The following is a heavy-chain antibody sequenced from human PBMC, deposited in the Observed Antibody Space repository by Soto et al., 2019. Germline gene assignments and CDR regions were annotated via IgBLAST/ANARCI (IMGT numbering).Heavy chain of an antibody. CDR2: ISSTSFTI. J-gene: IGHJ6*03. D-gene: IGHD4-17*01. CDR1: GFTFSSHS. Sequence: EVQVVESGGGLVQAGGSLRLSCEASGFTFSSHSMNWVRQAPGKGLEWLSYISSTSFTIHYADSVKGRFTISRDNAKNSLYLKMNSLSGEATAVYFCAKDQRDGDRYNYYYMDVWGKGTTVTVSS. V-gene: IGHV3-48*01. CDR3: AKDQRDGDRYNYYYMDV.